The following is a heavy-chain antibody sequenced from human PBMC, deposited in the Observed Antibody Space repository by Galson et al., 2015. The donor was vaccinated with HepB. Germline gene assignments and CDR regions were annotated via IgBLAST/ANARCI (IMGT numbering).Heavy chain of an antibody. CDR2: TYYRSKWYN. Sequence: CAISGDSASSNSAAWNWIRQSPSRGLEWLGRTYYRSKWYNDYAVSVKSRITINPDTSKNQFSLQLNSVTPEGTAVYYCASSYSGSYWAFDYWGQGTLVTVSS. J-gene: IGHJ4*02. D-gene: IGHD1-26*01. CDR1: GDSASSNSAA. CDR3: ASSYSGSYWAFDY. V-gene: IGHV6-1*01.